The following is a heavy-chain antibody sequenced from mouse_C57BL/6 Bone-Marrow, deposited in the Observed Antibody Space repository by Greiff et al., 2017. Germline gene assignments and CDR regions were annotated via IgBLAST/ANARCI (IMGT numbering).Heavy chain of an antibody. CDR3: ASLYGSSYVAWFAY. CDR2: IWSGGST. D-gene: IGHD1-1*01. V-gene: IGHV2-4*01. CDR1: GFSLTSYG. J-gene: IGHJ3*01. Sequence: VQLQQSGPGLVQPSQSLSITCTVSGFSLTSYGVHWVRQPPGKGLEWLGVIWSGGSTDYNAAFISRLSISKDNSKSQVFFKMNSLQADDTAIYYCASLYGSSYVAWFAYWGQGTLVTVSA.